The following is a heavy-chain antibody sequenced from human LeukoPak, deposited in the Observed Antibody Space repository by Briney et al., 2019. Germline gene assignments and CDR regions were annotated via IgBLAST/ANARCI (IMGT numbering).Heavy chain of an antibody. J-gene: IGHJ4*02. D-gene: IGHD6-25*01. CDR2: ISSSSSTI. Sequence: RTGGSLRLSCAASGFTFSSYSMNWVRQAPGKGLEWVSYISSSSSTIYYADSVKGRFTISRDNSKNTLYLQMNSLRVEDTAVYYCAKEAAVHFDYWGQGTLVTVSS. CDR3: AKEAAVHFDY. V-gene: IGHV3-48*01. CDR1: GFTFSSYS.